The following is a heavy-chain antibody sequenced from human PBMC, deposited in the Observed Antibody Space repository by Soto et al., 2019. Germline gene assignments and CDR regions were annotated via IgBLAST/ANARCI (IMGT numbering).Heavy chain of an antibody. Sequence: ASVKVSCKASGYTFTSYYMHWVRQAPGQGLEWMGIINPSGGSTSYAQKFQGRATMTRDTSTSTVYMELSSLRSEDTAVYYCATESVDTAMEHRIGMDVWGQGTTVTVSS. V-gene: IGHV1-46*01. CDR2: INPSGGST. D-gene: IGHD5-18*01. CDR3: ATESVDTAMEHRIGMDV. CDR1: GYTFTSYY. J-gene: IGHJ6*02.